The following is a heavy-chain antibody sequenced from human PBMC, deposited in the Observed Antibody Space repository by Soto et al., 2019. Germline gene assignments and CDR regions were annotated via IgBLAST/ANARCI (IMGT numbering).Heavy chain of an antibody. J-gene: IGHJ3*02. Sequence: VKVSCKVSGYTLTELSMHWVRQAPGKGLEWMGGFDPEDGETIYAQKFQGRVTMTEDTSTDTAYMELSSLRSEDTAVYYCATDVVVVAGAAFDIWGQGTMVTVSS. CDR1: GYTLTELS. V-gene: IGHV1-24*01. CDR2: FDPEDGET. D-gene: IGHD2-15*01. CDR3: ATDVVVVAGAAFDI.